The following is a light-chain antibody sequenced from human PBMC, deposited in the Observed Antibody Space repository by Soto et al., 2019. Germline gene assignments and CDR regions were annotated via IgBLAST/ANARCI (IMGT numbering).Light chain of an antibody. CDR3: QQSYNTPN. CDR2: GAS. Sequence: IQMTQSPSSLSASVGDRVSITCRASQSIGTHLNWYLQKPGRAPKLLIYGASNLQSGVPSRFSGSGSGTGFTLTISSLQPEDFATYDCQQSYNTPNFGQGTRLDNK. V-gene: IGKV1-39*01. J-gene: IGKJ5*01. CDR1: QSIGTH.